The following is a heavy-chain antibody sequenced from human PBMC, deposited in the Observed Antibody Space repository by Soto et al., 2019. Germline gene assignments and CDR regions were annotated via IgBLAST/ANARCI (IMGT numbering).Heavy chain of an antibody. CDR3: ARHPQDFWSGYFSQGWFDP. V-gene: IGHV4-39*01. Sequence: PSETLSLTCTVSGGSISSSSYYWGWIRHPPGKGLEWIGSIYYSGSTYYNPSLKSRVTISVDTSKNQFSLKLSSVTAADTAVYYFARHPQDFWSGYFSQGWFDPWGQGTLVTVSS. J-gene: IGHJ5*02. CDR2: IYYSGST. D-gene: IGHD3-3*01. CDR1: GGSISSSSYY.